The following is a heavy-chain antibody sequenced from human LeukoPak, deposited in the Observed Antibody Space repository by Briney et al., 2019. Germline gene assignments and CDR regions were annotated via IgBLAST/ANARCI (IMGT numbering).Heavy chain of an antibody. J-gene: IGHJ6*02. Sequence: PGGSLRLSCAASGFTFSSYAMSWVRQAPGKGLEWVSAISGSGGSTYYADSVKGRFTISRDNSKNTLYLQMNSLRAEDTAVYYCAKDLTEPVAYYYYGMDVWGQGTTVTVSS. V-gene: IGHV3-23*01. CDR3: AKDLTEPVAYYYYGMDV. D-gene: IGHD1-26*01. CDR1: GFTFSSYA. CDR2: ISGSGGST.